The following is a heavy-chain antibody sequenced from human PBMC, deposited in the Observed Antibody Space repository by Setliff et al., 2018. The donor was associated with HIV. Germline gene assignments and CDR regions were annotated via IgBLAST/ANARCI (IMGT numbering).Heavy chain of an antibody. D-gene: IGHD2-21*02. V-gene: IGHV4-34*01. J-gene: IGHJ4*01. Sequence: ASETLSLTCAVYGGSFSGHYWSWIRQTPGKGLEWIGDISHSGSTNYNPSPKSRVTISVDTSKNQFSLRLTSVTAADTAVYFCARGSRSPLVNKFRVTPAFDYWGQGTLVTVSS. CDR3: ARGSRSPLVNKFRVTPAFDY. CDR2: ISHSGST. CDR1: GGSFSGHY.